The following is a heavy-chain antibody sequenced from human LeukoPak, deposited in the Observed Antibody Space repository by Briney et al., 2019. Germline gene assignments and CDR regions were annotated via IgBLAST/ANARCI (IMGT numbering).Heavy chain of an antibody. V-gene: IGHV3-23*01. Sequence: GGSLRLSCAASGFTFSSYAMSWVRQAPGMGLEWVSAISGSGGSTYYADSVKGRFTISRDNSKNTLYLQMNSLRAEDTAVYYCAKCPFYGDYSYFDYWGQGTLVTVSS. CDR3: AKCPFYGDYSYFDY. D-gene: IGHD4-17*01. J-gene: IGHJ4*02. CDR1: GFTFSSYA. CDR2: ISGSGGST.